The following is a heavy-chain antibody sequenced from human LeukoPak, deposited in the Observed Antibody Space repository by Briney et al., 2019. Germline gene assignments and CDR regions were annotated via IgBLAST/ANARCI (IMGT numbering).Heavy chain of an antibody. V-gene: IGHV1-2*02. CDR3: ARDGRKTGWGFAILPYYFDS. CDR2: INPNSGGS. J-gene: IGHJ4*02. D-gene: IGHD1-26*01. Sequence: SVKVSCKSSGYTFSHYYISWVRQAPRQGLEWMGWINPNSGGSNSAQHFQGRVTMNRESSISTVYMELSGLSSDDPALYYCARDGRKTGWGFAILPYYFDSWGEGTMVTVSS. CDR1: GYTFSHYY.